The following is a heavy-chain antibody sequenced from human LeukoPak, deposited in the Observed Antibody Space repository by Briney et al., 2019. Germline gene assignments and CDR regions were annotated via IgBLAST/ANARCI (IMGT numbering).Heavy chain of an antibody. CDR2: INPNSGGT. CDR1: GYTFTGYY. J-gene: IGHJ4*02. D-gene: IGHD3-10*01. V-gene: IGHV1-2*02. CDR3: ARDRYGSGSYNDY. Sequence: ASVKVSRKASGYTFTGYYMHWVRQAPGQGLEWMGWINPNSGGTNYAQKFQGRVTMTRDTSISTAYMELSRLRSDDTAVYYCARDRYGSGSYNDYWGQGTLVTVSS.